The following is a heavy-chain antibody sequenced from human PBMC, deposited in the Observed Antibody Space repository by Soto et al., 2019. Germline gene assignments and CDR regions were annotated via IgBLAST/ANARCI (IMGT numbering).Heavy chain of an antibody. J-gene: IGHJ6*02. CDR1: GASIIGHY. CDR2: IHSAGGT. Sequence: SETLSLTCSVSGASIIGHYWNWFRQPAGKRLEWIGRIHSAGGTNYNVPLTSRVTMSVDTSKNQFSLRLNSVTAADTAVYYCARDIVVMPDAPSYYYYGMDVWGQGTTVTVSS. V-gene: IGHV4-4*07. D-gene: IGHD2-21*01. CDR3: ARDIVVMPDAPSYYYYGMDV.